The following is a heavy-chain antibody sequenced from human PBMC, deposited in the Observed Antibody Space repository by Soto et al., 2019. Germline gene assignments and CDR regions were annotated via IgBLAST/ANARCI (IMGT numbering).Heavy chain of an antibody. D-gene: IGHD4-17*01. V-gene: IGHV1-8*01. CDR2: MNPNSGNT. Sequence: QVQLVQSGAEVKKPGASVKVSCKASGYTFTSYDINWVRQATGQGLEYLGWMNPNSGNTGYVQKFQGRVTMTRDTSISTAYMELSSLRSEDTAVYYCARGIKYGDYSMWFDPWGQGTLVTVSS. J-gene: IGHJ5*02. CDR3: ARGIKYGDYSMWFDP. CDR1: GYTFTSYD.